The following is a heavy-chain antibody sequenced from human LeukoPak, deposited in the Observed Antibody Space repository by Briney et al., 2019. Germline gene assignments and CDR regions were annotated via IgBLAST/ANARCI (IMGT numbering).Heavy chain of an antibody. J-gene: IGHJ4*02. CDR1: GYTFTGYY. CDR2: INPNSGGT. D-gene: IGHD1-1*01. CDR3: ARGGTALDYFDY. V-gene: IGHV1-2*04. Sequence: ASVKVSCKASGYTFTGYYMHWVRQAPGQGLEWMGWINPNSGGTNYAQKFQGWVTMTGDTSISTAYMELSRLRSDDTAVYYCARGGTALDYFDYWGQGTLVTVSS.